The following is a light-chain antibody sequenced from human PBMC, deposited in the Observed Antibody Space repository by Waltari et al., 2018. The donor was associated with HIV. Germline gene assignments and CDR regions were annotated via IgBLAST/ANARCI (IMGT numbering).Light chain of an antibody. Sequence: QSALPQTPSVSVSPGQSVPLSCTGSSRDVARHNRVSWYQPPPGTAPPLLIYEVTSPPSGVPDRFSGSKSGNTASLTISGLQAEDEADYYCSSYTSSSTYVFGTGTRVTVL. J-gene: IGLJ1*01. V-gene: IGLV2-18*02. CDR3: SSYTSSSTYV. CDR1: SRDVARHNR. CDR2: EVT.